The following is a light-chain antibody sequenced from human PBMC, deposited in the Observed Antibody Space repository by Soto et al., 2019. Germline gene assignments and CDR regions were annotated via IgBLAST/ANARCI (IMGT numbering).Light chain of an antibody. V-gene: IGLV2-14*03. J-gene: IGLJ1*01. CDR2: NVS. Sequence: QSVLTQPASASGSPGQSITISCTGTSSDVGYYNSVSWYQHHPGQAPKLMIYNVSHRPSGVSYRFSASKSGKTASLTISGLQADDEADYYSSSYTSRSTYLFGTGTKLTVL. CDR3: SSYTSRSTYL. CDR1: SSDVGYYNS.